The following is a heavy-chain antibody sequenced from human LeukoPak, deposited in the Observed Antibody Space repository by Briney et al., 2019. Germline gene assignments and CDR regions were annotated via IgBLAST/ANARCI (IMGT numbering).Heavy chain of an antibody. CDR1: GGTFSRYA. CDR3: ARGGRHYYYYMDV. CDR2: IIPIFGHT. Sequence: AAVKVSCKASGGTFSRYAISRGREGPGQGLEWMGRIIPIFGHTNRAQKFQRRVTITQDQSTSTAYLQLSSRRSEDTAVYYCARGGRHYYYYMDVWGKGTTVTVSS. V-gene: IGHV1-69*13. D-gene: IGHD2-15*01. J-gene: IGHJ6*03.